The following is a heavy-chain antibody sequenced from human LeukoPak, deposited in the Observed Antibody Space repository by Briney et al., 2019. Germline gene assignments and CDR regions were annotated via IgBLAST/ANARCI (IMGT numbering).Heavy chain of an antibody. D-gene: IGHD5-12*01. CDR2: IRYDGSNK. V-gene: IGHV3-30*02. Sequence: PGGSLRLTCATPGYTFSSYGMHWVRQAPGKGLEWVAFIRYDGSNKYYADSVKGRFTISRDNSKNTLYLQMNSLRAEDTAVYYCANFRGYSGYGGLFDYWGQGTLVTVSS. CDR3: ANFRGYSGYGGLFDY. CDR1: GYTFSSYG. J-gene: IGHJ4*02.